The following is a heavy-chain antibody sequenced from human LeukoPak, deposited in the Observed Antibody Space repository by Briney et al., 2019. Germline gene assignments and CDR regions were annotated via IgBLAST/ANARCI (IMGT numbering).Heavy chain of an antibody. CDR1: GFTFSSYG. CDR2: IKQDGSEK. CDR3: ARDPKIRFDY. J-gene: IGHJ4*02. V-gene: IGHV3-7*04. Sequence: GGSLRLSCAASGFTFSSYGMHWVRQAPGKGLEWVANIKQDGSEKYYVDSVKGRFTISRDNAKNSLYLQMNSLRAEDTAVYYCARDPKIRFDYWGQGTLVTVSS.